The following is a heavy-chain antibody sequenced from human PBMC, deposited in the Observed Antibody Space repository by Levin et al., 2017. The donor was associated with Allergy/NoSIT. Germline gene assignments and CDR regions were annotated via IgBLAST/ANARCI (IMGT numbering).Heavy chain of an antibody. CDR2: IGTAGDT. V-gene: IGHV3-13*04. CDR1: GFTFSSYD. J-gene: IGHJ2*01. Sequence: PGGSLRLSCAASGFTFSSYDMHWVRQATGKGLEWVSAIGTAGDTYYPGSVKGRFTISRENAKNSLYLQMNSLRAGDTAVYYCARGYSSSWPQLIKYWYFDLWGRGTLVTVSS. CDR3: ARGYSSSWPQLIKYWYFDL. D-gene: IGHD6-13*01.